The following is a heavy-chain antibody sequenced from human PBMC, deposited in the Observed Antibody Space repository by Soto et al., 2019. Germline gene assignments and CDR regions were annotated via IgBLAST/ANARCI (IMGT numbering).Heavy chain of an antibody. CDR3: ARGHSGSYRTGEGYYYGMDV. CDR2: IYYSGST. J-gene: IGHJ6*02. D-gene: IGHD1-26*01. CDR1: GGSISSYY. Sequence: QVQLQESGPGLVKPSETLSLTCTVSGGSISSYYWSWIRQPPGKGLEWIGYIYYSGSTNCNPSRKSRVTISVDTSTTQFSLKLSSVTAADTAVYYCARGHSGSYRTGEGYYYGMDVWGQGTTVTVSS. V-gene: IGHV4-59*01.